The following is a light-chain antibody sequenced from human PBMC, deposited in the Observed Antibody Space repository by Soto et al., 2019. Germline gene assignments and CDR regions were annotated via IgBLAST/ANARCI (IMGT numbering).Light chain of an antibody. CDR2: DAS. J-gene: IGKJ4*01. CDR1: QSVGTY. Sequence: EIVLTQSPAILSLSPGERATVSCRASQSVGTYLDWFQQKLGQAPRLLIYDASNRATGIPARFSGSGSGTDFTLTISSLEPEDFAVYYCHQRSNWPLTFGGGTKLEIK. CDR3: HQRSNWPLT. V-gene: IGKV3-11*01.